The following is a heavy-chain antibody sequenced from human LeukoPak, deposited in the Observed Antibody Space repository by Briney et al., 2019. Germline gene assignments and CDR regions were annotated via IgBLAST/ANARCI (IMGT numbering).Heavy chain of an antibody. D-gene: IGHD6-19*01. CDR3: AKLGASFRIAVAVP. V-gene: IGHV3-23*05. CDR1: GFIFSNYG. Sequence: GGSLRLSCAASGFIFSNYGMSWFRQAPRKGLEWVSAIDNNGGITYYADSVKGRFTISRDNSKNTLYLQMDSLSVEDTAMYYCAKLGASFRIAVAVPWGQGTLVTVSS. J-gene: IGHJ5*02. CDR2: IDNNGGIT.